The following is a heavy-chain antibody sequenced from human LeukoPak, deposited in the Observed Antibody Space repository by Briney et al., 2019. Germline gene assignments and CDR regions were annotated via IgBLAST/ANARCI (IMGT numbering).Heavy chain of an antibody. V-gene: IGHV3-23*01. J-gene: IGHJ5*02. D-gene: IGHD6-13*01. CDR2: ISGSGGST. CDR3: AKDLRGSSSWYDWFDP. Sequence: GGSLTLSCAASGFTFSSYAMSWVRQAPGKGLEWVSAISGSGGSTYYTDSVKGRFTISRDNSKNTLYLQMNSLRAEDTAVYYCAKDLRGSSSWYDWFDPWGQGTLVTVSS. CDR1: GFTFSSYA.